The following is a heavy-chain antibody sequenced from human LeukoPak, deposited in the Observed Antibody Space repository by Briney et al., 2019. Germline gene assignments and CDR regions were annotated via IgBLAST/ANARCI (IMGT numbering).Heavy chain of an antibody. D-gene: IGHD3-22*01. J-gene: IGHJ3*02. CDR1: GGSISSGGYY. Sequence: SETLSLTCTVSGGSISSGGYYWSWIRQHPGKGLEWIGYIYYSGSTYYNPSLKSRVTMSVDTSKNQFSLKLSSVTAADTAVYYCARSVPPYAYYYDSSGATDAFDIWGQGTKVTVSS. V-gene: IGHV4-31*03. CDR3: ARSVPPYAYYYDSSGATDAFDI. CDR2: IYYSGST.